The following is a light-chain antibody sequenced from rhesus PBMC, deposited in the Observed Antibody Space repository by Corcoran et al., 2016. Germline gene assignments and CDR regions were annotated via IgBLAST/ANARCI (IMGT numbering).Light chain of an antibody. J-gene: IGKJ4*01. CDR3: QQYNNWLT. V-gene: IGKV3-35*01. Sequence: EILLTQSPATLSLSPGERVTLPCRASQSVSSNLAWYAQKPGQSPRLLIYHGSNRATGAPDRFSGSGSGTDFTLTITSLEAEDLGVYYCQQYNNWLTFGGGTRV. CDR2: HGS. CDR1: QSVSSN.